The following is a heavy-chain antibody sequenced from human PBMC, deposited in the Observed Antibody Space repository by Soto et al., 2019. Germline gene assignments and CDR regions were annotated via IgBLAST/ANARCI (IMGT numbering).Heavy chain of an antibody. V-gene: IGHV1-69*01. CDR2: IIPIFGTA. Sequence: QVQLVQSGAEVKKPGSSVKVSCKVSGGTFSSYAISWVRQAPGQGLEWMGGIIPIFGTANYAQKFQGRVAITADESTSTADMELSSLRSEDTAVYYCASVLPYYYDSSGYPSPNDAFDIWGQGTMVTVSS. CDR3: ASVLPYYYDSSGYPSPNDAFDI. J-gene: IGHJ3*02. D-gene: IGHD3-22*01. CDR1: GGTFSSYA.